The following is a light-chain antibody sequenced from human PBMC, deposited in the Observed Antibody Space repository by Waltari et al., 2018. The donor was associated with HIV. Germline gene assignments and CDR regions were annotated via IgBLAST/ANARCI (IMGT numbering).Light chain of an antibody. CDR2: RNY. CDR3: ATWDANPRGPV. J-gene: IGLJ3*02. V-gene: IGLV1-47*01. Sequence: QSALTQPPSASGSPGQRVTLSCSGGTSNIATNYVFWYQQYPGTAPRFLIYRNYQTPPGIPDRMSGSKSGTPASLVSGELRSQDAGDYYCATWDANPRGPVFGGGTSVTVL. CDR1: TSNIATNY.